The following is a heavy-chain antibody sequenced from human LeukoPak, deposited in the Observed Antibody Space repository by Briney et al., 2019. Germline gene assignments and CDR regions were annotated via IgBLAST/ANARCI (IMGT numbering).Heavy chain of an antibody. V-gene: IGHV4-34*01. CDR2: INHSGST. Sequence: SETLSLTCAVYGGSLSGYYWSWIRQPPGKGLEWIGEINHSGSTNYNPSLKSRVTISVDTSKNQFSLKLSSVTAADTAVYYCALRVGGITGTIDYWGQGTLVTVSS. J-gene: IGHJ4*02. D-gene: IGHD1-20*01. CDR1: GGSLSGYY. CDR3: ALRVGGITGTIDY.